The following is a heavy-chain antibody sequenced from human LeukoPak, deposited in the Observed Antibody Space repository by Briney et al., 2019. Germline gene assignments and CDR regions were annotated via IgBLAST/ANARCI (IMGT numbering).Heavy chain of an antibody. CDR2: INHSGST. Sequence: SETLSLTCAVYGGSFSGYYWSWIRQPPGKGLEWIGEINHSGSTNYNPSLKSRVTISVDTSKNQFSLKLSSVTAADTAVYHCARAGRGIQLWLLNWGQGTLVTVSS. CDR3: ARAGRGIQLWLLN. V-gene: IGHV4-34*01. CDR1: GGSFSGYY. D-gene: IGHD5-18*01. J-gene: IGHJ4*02.